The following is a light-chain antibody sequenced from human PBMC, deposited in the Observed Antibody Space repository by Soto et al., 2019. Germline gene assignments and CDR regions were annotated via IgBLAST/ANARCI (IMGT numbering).Light chain of an antibody. CDR2: GAS. Sequence: EIVLTQSPGTLYLSPGERATLSCMASQSVTSSYLAWYQQQPGQAPRLLIHGASSRATGIPYRFSGSGSGTDVSLTISRLEPEDFAVYYCQQYGSSPLTFGGGTKVEIK. V-gene: IGKV3-20*01. CDR1: QSVTSSY. CDR3: QQYGSSPLT. J-gene: IGKJ4*01.